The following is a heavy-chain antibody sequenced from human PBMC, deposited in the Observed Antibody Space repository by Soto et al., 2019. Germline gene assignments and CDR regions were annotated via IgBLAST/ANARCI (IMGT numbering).Heavy chain of an antibody. Sequence: SETLSLTCTVSGGSFIGYFWTWSRQPPGKGLEWLAEINHSGITNYNPSVESRVSMSVDTSKNQFSLRLYSVTAADTAVYYCVRGPYNYNSRYFDYWGQGTLVTVSS. CDR2: INHSGIT. D-gene: IGHD1-1*01. CDR1: GGSFIGYF. CDR3: VRGPYNYNSRYFDY. J-gene: IGHJ4*02. V-gene: IGHV4-34*01.